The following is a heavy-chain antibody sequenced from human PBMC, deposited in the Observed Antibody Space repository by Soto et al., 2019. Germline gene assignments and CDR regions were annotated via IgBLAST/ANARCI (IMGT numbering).Heavy chain of an antibody. CDR1: GGTFSSYA. D-gene: IGHD6-13*01. Sequence: SVKVSCKASGGTFSSYAISWVRQAPGQGLEWMGGIIPIFGTANYAQKFQGRVTITADESTSTAYMELSSLRSEDTAVYYCANGRIAAAGTGGYFDYWGQGTLVTVSS. CDR3: ANGRIAAAGTGGYFDY. V-gene: IGHV1-69*13. CDR2: IIPIFGTA. J-gene: IGHJ4*02.